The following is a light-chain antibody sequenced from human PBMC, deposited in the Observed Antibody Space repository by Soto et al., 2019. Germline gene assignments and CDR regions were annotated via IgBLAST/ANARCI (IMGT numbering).Light chain of an antibody. CDR3: QQYGSSPPLT. CDR1: QSVSSSY. CDR2: GAS. J-gene: IGKJ4*02. Sequence: EVVLTQSPGTLSLSPGERATLSCRASQSVSSSYLAWYQQKPGQAPRILIYGASTMATGIPDRFSGSESGTDFTLTINSLEPEDFALYFCQQYGSSPPLTFGGGTKVEI. V-gene: IGKV3-20*01.